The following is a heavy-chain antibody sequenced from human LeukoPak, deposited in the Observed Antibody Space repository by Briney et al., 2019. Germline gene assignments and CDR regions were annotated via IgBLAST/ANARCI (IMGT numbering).Heavy chain of an antibody. V-gene: IGHV1-2*02. D-gene: IGHD3-9*01. J-gene: IGHJ4*02. Sequence: ASVKVSCKASGYTFTDYYIHWVRQAPGQRLEWMGLINPKIGGTNYAQSFQGRVSMTRDTSITTAYMELRTVTSDDTAVYYCARDSSRRPQIYDIATSFSTDFWGQGTLVTVSS. CDR2: INPKIGGT. CDR3: ARDSSRRPQIYDIATSFSTDF. CDR1: GYTFTDYY.